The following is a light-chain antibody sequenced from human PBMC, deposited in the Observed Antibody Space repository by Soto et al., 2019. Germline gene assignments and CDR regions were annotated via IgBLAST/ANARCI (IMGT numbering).Light chain of an antibody. V-gene: IGKV1-39*01. CDR3: QQSYITPYT. CDR2: AAA. J-gene: IGKJ2*01. Sequence: DIQMTQSPSSLSASVGDSVTIICRASQSISRYLNWYQQRPGKVPKVLIYAAASLQSGVAPRFTGSGAGTEFTLTISSLQPEDVADYYCQQSYITPYTFGRGTKLDI. CDR1: QSISRY.